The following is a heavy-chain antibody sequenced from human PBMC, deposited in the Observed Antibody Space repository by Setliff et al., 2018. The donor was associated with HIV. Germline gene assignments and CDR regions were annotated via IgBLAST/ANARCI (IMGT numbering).Heavy chain of an antibody. CDR2: ISTYGGST. J-gene: IGHJ4*02. Sequence: GASVKVSCKASGSTSSTDAISWVRQAPGQGLEWMGWISTYGGSTNYAQKFQGRVSMTTDTSTSTVYMELTNLRSDDTAVYYCARSPGDYLFDYWGQGTLVTVSS. CDR1: GSTSSTDA. D-gene: IGHD4-17*01. CDR3: ARSPGDYLFDY. V-gene: IGHV1-18*01.